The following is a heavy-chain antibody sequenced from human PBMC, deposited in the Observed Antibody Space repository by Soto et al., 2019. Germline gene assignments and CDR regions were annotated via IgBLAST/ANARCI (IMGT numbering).Heavy chain of an antibody. Sequence: ASVKVSCKASGYTFTSYAMHWVRQAPGQRLEWMGWINAGSGNTKYSQKFQGRVTISRDNSKNTLYLQMNSLRAEDTAVYYCAKDLTLLPPESYYGMDVWGQGTTVTVSS. CDR3: AKDLTLLPPESYYGMDV. D-gene: IGHD7-27*01. CDR1: GYTFTSYA. J-gene: IGHJ6*02. V-gene: IGHV1-3*01. CDR2: INAGSGNT.